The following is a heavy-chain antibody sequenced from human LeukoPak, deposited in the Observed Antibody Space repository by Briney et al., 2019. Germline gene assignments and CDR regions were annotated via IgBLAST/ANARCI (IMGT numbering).Heavy chain of an antibody. D-gene: IGHD3-9*01. V-gene: IGHV3-23*01. CDR3: AKGDNNILTGYYNSFDS. CDR1: GFTFSDYA. CDR2: ISGSGIST. J-gene: IGHJ4*02. Sequence: GPLRLSCAASGFTFSDYAMTWIRQAPGKGLEWVSTISGSGISTYFADSVKGRFTISRDNSRNTLFLQMNNLRAEDTALFYCAKGDNNILTGYYNSFDSWGQGTLVTVSS.